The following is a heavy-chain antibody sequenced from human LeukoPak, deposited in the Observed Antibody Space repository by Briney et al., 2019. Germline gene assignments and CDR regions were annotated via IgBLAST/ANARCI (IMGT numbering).Heavy chain of an antibody. D-gene: IGHD2-15*01. V-gene: IGHV4-34*01. Sequence: SETMSLTCAVYGGSFSGYYWSWIRQPPGKGLEWIGEINHSGSTNYNPSLKSRVTISVDTSKNQFSLKLSSVTAADTAVYYCARVVVVVAAPSFDYWGQGTLVTVSS. CDR2: INHSGST. CDR3: ARVVVVVAAPSFDY. CDR1: GGSFSGYY. J-gene: IGHJ4*02.